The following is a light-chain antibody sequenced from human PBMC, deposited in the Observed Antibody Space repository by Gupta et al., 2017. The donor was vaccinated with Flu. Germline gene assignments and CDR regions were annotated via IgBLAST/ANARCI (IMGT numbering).Light chain of an antibody. CDR2: DAS. CDR1: QNVSSY. CDR3: QQRSNWPPLLT. J-gene: IGKJ4*01. Sequence: EIVLTQSPATLSLSPGERATLSCRASQNVSSYLAWYQQKPGQAPMLLIYDASNRATGIPARFSGSGSGTDFTLTIISLEPEDFAVYYCQQRSNWPPLLTFGGGTKVEIK. V-gene: IGKV3-11*01.